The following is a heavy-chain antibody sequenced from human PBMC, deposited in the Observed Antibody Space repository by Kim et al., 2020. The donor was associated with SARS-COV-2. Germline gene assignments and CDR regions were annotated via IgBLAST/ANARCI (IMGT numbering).Heavy chain of an antibody. D-gene: IGHD3-3*01. CDR1: GFTFTTYG. J-gene: IGHJ6*02. CDR2: ISYDGSNQ. Sequence: GGSLRLSCAASGFTFTTYGMYWVRQAPGKGLEGVAVISYDGSNQHYADAVKGRFTVSRDNSKNALNLQMNSLRGEDTAVYYCARVATFEVGNGDYHYYGMDVWGQGTTVTVSS. CDR3: ARVATFEVGNGDYHYYGMDV. V-gene: IGHV3-30*03.